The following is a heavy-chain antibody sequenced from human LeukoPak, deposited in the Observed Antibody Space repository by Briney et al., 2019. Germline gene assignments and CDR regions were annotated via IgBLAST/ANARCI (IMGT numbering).Heavy chain of an antibody. Sequence: ASVKVSCKASGYTFTSYDINWVRQATGQGLEWMGWMNPNSGNTGYAQKFQGRVTMTRNTSISTAYMELSSLRSEDTAVYYCARGRRYSGYLNYWGQGTLVTVSS. J-gene: IGHJ4*02. CDR2: MNPNSGNT. CDR1: GYTFTSYD. D-gene: IGHD5-12*01. CDR3: ARGRRYSGYLNY. V-gene: IGHV1-8*01.